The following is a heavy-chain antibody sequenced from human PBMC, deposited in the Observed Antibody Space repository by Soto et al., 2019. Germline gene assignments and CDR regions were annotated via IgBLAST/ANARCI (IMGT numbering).Heavy chain of an antibody. J-gene: IGHJ6*02. D-gene: IGHD3-3*01. CDR2: INHSGST. CDR1: GGSFSGYY. Sequence: SETLSLTCAVYGGSFSGYYWSWIRQPPGKGLEWIGEINHSGSTNYNPSLKSRVTISVDTSKSQFSLKLSSVTAADTAVYYCARKKVRFLGWLSNGMDVWGQGTTVTVSS. CDR3: ARKKVRFLGWLSNGMDV. V-gene: IGHV4-34*01.